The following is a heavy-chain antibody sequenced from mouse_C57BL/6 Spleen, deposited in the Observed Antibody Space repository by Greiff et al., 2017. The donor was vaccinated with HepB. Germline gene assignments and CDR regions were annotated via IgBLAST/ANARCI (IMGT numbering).Heavy chain of an antibody. CDR2: IYPGDGDT. V-gene: IGHV1-82*01. Sequence: QVQLQQSGPELVKPGASVKISCKASGYAFSSSWMNWVKQRPGKGLEWIGRIYPGDGDTNYNGKFKGKATLTADKSSSTAYMQLSSLTSEDSAVYFCAQIPYSNYAFAYWGQGTLVTVSA. CDR3: AQIPYSNYAFAY. D-gene: IGHD2-5*01. J-gene: IGHJ3*01. CDR1: GYAFSSSW.